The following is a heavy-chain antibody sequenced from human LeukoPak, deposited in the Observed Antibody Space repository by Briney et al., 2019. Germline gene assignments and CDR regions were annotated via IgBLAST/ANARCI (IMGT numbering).Heavy chain of an antibody. CDR1: GGSFSGYY. CDR3: ARPRWFGELFPFDY. Sequence: SETLSLTCAVYGGSFSGYYWSWIRQPPGKGLEWIGSIYYSGSTYYNPSLKSRVTISVDTSKNQFSLKLSSVTAADTAVYYCARPRWFGELFPFDYWGQGTLVTVSS. V-gene: IGHV4-34*01. J-gene: IGHJ4*02. D-gene: IGHD3-10*01. CDR2: IYYSGST.